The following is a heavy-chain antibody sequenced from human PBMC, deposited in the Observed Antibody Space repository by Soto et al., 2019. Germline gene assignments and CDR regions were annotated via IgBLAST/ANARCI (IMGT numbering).Heavy chain of an antibody. Sequence: SETLSLTCTVSGCSISSYYWSWIRQPPGKGLEWIGYIYYSGITNYNPSLKSRVTISVDTSKNQFSLKLSSVTAADTAVYYCARYKSNYYYGMDVWGQGTTVT. V-gene: IGHV4-59*13. D-gene: IGHD1-20*01. CDR2: IYYSGIT. J-gene: IGHJ6*02. CDR1: GCSISSYY. CDR3: ARYKSNYYYGMDV.